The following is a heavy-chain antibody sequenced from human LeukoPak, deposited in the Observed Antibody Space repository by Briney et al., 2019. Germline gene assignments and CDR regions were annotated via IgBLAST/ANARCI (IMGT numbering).Heavy chain of an antibody. D-gene: IGHD2-15*01. CDR2: MNPNSGNT. J-gene: IGHJ4*02. Sequence: ASVKVSCKASGYTFTSYDINWVRHATGQGLEWMGWMNPNSGNTGYAQKFQGRVTITRNTSISTAYMELSSLRSEDTAVYYCARGLVDCSGGTCYSDSFGYWGQGTLVTVSS. CDR1: GYTFTSYD. CDR3: ARGLVDCSGGTCYSDSFGY. V-gene: IGHV1-8*03.